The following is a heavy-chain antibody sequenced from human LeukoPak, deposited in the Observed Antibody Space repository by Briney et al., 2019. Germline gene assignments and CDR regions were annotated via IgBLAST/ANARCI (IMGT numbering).Heavy chain of an antibody. V-gene: IGHV3-74*01. J-gene: IGHJ4*02. D-gene: IGHD5-24*01. CDR3: ARSTDGYMD. Sequence: GGSLRLSCAASGFIFSDFWMHWVRQVPGQGLVWVSRIERDGLSFYADSVKGRFTISRDNAKNMLYLQMNSLRAEDTAVYYCARSTDGYMDWGQGTLVTVSS. CDR2: IERDGLS. CDR1: GFIFSDFW.